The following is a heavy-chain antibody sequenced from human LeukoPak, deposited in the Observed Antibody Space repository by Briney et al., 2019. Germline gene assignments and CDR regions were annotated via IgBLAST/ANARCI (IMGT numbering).Heavy chain of an antibody. V-gene: IGHV1-2*02. J-gene: IGHJ4*02. CDR2: INPNSGGT. Sequence: GASVKVSCKASGYTFTSYYMHWVRQAPGQGLEWMGWINPNSGGTNYAQKFQGRVTMTRDTSISTAYMELSGLRSDDTAVYYCARGLAVAGPGPDYWGQGTLVTVSS. D-gene: IGHD6-19*01. CDR1: GYTFTSYY. CDR3: ARGLAVAGPGPDY.